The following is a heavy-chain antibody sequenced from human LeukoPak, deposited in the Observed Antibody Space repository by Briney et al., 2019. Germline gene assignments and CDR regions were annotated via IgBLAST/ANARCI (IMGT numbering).Heavy chain of an antibody. D-gene: IGHD3-10*01. V-gene: IGHV1-46*01. CDR2: INPISGST. J-gene: IGHJ4*02. CDR1: GYIFTIYY. Sequence: ASVKVSCKASGYIFTIYYMHWVRQAPGQGLEWMGIINPISGSTSYAQNFQGRVTMTRDMSTSTVYMELSSLRSEDTAVYYCARVIDSMVRGVFEYWGQGTLVTVSS. CDR3: ARVIDSMVRGVFEY.